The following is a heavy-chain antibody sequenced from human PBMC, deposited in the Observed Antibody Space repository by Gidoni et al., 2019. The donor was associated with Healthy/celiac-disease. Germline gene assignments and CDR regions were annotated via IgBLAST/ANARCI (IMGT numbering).Heavy chain of an antibody. Sequence: EVQLLESGGGLVQPGGSLRLSCAASGCPFSSYAMSWVRQAPGKGLEWVSAISGSGGSTYDADSVKGRFTISRDNSKNTLYLQMNSLRAEDTAVYYCAKPLHGSTYYYYYMDVWGKGTTVTVSS. V-gene: IGHV3-23*01. D-gene: IGHD2-2*01. J-gene: IGHJ6*03. CDR1: GCPFSSYA. CDR3: AKPLHGSTYYYYYMDV. CDR2: ISGSGGST.